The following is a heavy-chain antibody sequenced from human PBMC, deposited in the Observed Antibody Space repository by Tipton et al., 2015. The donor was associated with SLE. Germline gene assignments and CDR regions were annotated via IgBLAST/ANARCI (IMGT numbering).Heavy chain of an antibody. CDR1: GYPIISAYY. D-gene: IGHD3-9*01. Sequence: TLSLTCTVSGYPIISAYYWGWIRQSPGKGLECIGLISFSGTTYFNPSLKSRVTLSRDTSKNQFSLNLNSVTAADTAFYYCTRVMTGGRSDFWGRGTLVTVSP. CDR3: TRVMTGGRSDF. J-gene: IGHJ4*02. V-gene: IGHV4-38-2*02. CDR2: ISFSGTT.